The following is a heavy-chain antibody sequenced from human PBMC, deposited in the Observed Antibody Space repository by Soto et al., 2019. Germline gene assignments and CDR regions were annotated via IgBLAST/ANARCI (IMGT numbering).Heavy chain of an antibody. CDR1: GCSISSSTYY. V-gene: IGHV4-39*01. J-gene: IGHJ4*02. CDR2: VYYSGST. Sequence: XETLSLTCTVSGCSISSSTYYWGWIRQPPGKGLEWIGSVYYSGSTYYNPSLKSRVTISVDTSNNQFSLKLNSVTAADTAVYYCARHQYYYDSSGYTLDYWGQGTLVTV. D-gene: IGHD3-22*01. CDR3: ARHQYYYDSSGYTLDY.